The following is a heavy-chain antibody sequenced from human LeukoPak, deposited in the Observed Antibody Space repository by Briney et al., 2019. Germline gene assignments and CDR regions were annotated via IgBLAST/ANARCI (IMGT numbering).Heavy chain of an antibody. Sequence: SGPTLVNPTQTLTLTCTFSGFSLSTSGVGVGWIRQPPGKALEWLALIYWNDDKRYSPSLKSRLTITKDTSKNQVVLTMTNMDPVDTATYYCARSAGGDRGLSLNFDYWGQGTLVTVSS. CDR2: IYWNDDK. V-gene: IGHV2-5*01. CDR1: GFSLSTSGVG. J-gene: IGHJ4*02. CDR3: ARSAGGDRGLSLNFDY. D-gene: IGHD3-16*01.